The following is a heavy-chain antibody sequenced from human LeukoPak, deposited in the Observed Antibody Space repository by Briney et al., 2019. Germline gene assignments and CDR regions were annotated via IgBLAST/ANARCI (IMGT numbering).Heavy chain of an antibody. CDR1: GFPFDDYA. CDR2: IRWSSDSV. V-gene: IGHV3-9*01. D-gene: IGHD2-2*01. J-gene: IGHJ4*02. Sequence: GGSLRLSCAASGFPFDDYAMHWDRQAPGKGLEWVSGIRWSSDSVGYADSVRGRFTISRDKAKNSLYLQMNSLRAEDTALYYCVKDFGQTTAAIAYWGQGTLVTVSS. CDR3: VKDFGQTTAAIAY.